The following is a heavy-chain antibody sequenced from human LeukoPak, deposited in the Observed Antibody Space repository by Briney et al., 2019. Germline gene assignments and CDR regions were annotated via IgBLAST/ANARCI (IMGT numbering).Heavy chain of an antibody. CDR2: IYYSGST. D-gene: IGHD3-22*01. Sequence: SETLSLTCTVSGGSISSYYWSWIRQPPGKGLEWIGYIYYSGSTNYNPSLKSRVTISVDTSKNQFSLKLSSVTAADTAVYYCARERGSGSTTDAFDIWGQGTMVTVSS. CDR1: GGSISSYY. CDR3: ARERGSGSTTDAFDI. J-gene: IGHJ3*02. V-gene: IGHV4-59*01.